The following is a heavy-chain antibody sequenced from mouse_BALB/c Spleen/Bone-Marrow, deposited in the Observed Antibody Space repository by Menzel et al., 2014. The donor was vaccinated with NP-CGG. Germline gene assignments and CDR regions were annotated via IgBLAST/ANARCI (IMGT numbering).Heavy chain of an antibody. Sequence: EVNVVESGGGLVQPGGSLRLSCATSGFTFSDFYMGWVRQPPGKRLEWIAASRNKANDYTTEYSASVKGRFIVSRDTSQSILYLQMNALRAEDTAIYYCARDARRDAMDYWGQGTSVTVSS. CDR3: ARDARRDAMDY. CDR1: GFTFSDFY. J-gene: IGHJ4*01. CDR2: SRNKANDYTT. V-gene: IGHV7-1*02.